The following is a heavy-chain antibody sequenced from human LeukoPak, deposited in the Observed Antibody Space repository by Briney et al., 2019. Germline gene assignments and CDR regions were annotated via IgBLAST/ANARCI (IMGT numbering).Heavy chain of an antibody. Sequence: TGGSLRLSCAASGSTFSSYEMKWVRQAPGKGLEWVSYISSSDSTIYYVDSVKGRFTISRDNAKNSLYLQMSSLRAEDTAVYCCAREWYYYGSGFDYWGQGTLVTVSS. J-gene: IGHJ4*02. CDR2: ISSSDSTI. V-gene: IGHV3-48*03. D-gene: IGHD3-10*01. CDR3: AREWYYYGSGFDY. CDR1: GSTFSSYE.